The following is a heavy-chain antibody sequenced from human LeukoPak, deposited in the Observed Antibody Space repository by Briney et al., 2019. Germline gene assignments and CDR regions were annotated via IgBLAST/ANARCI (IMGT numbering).Heavy chain of an antibody. Sequence: GGSLRLSCVASGFTFSTYNMNWVRQAPGKGLEWVSSIVSTSSLMSYSDSAKGRFTISRDNAKNSVYLQMNSLRAEDTAVYYCARDFRDTSLITYPYFMDVWGKGTTVTISS. CDR3: ARDFRDTSLITYPYFMDV. J-gene: IGHJ6*03. D-gene: IGHD3-16*01. V-gene: IGHV3-21*01. CDR2: IVSTSSLM. CDR1: GFTFSTYN.